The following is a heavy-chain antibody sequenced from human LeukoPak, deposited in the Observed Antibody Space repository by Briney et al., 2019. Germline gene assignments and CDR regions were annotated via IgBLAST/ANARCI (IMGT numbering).Heavy chain of an antibody. CDR1: GFTFSSYG. Sequence: GRSLRLSCAASGFTFSSYGMHWVRQAPGKGLEWVAVISYDGSNKYYADSVKGRFTISRDNSKNTLYLQMNSLRAEDTAVYYCAKAGGYAYGHYFDYGGQGTLVTVSS. D-gene: IGHD5-12*01. CDR3: AKAGGYAYGHYFDY. CDR2: ISYDGSNK. V-gene: IGHV3-30*18. J-gene: IGHJ4*02.